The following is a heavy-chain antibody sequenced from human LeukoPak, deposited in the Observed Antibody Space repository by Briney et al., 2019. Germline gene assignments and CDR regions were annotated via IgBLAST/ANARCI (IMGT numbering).Heavy chain of an antibody. V-gene: IGHV3-30*18. J-gene: IGHJ4*02. CDR1: GFAFSSYG. Sequence: GGSLRLSCEVSGFAFSSYGMHWVRQAPGKGLEWVAVISYDGSNKYYADSVKGRFTISRDNSKNTLYLQMNSLRAEDTAVYYCAKDQYYYDSSGYFDYWGQGTLVTVSS. CDR3: AKDQYYYDSSGYFDY. D-gene: IGHD3-22*01. CDR2: ISYDGSNK.